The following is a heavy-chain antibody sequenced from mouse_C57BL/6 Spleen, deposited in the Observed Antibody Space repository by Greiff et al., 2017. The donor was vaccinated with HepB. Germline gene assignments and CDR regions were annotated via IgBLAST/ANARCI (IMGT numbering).Heavy chain of an antibody. Sequence: QVRLQQPGAELVKPGASVKLSCKASGYTFTSYWMHWVKQRPGQGLEWIGMIHPNSGSTNYNEKFKSKATLTVDKSSSTAYMQLSSLTSEDSAVYYCARYRVTTVVADYAMDYWGQGTSVTVSS. V-gene: IGHV1-64*01. CDR2: IHPNSGST. J-gene: IGHJ4*01. CDR3: ARYRVTTVVADYAMDY. D-gene: IGHD1-1*01. CDR1: GYTFTSYW.